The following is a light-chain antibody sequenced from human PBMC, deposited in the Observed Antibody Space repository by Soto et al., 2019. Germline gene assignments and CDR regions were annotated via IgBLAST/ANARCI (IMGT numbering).Light chain of an antibody. CDR2: HAS. Sequence: ENVLTQSPGTLSLSPWERATLSCRASQSISSSSLAWYQQEPGRAPRLLIYHASSRATGIPDRFSGSGSGTDFTLTISRLEPEDFAVYYCQQYNNWPPWTFGQGTKVDIK. CDR1: QSISSSS. CDR3: QQYNNWPPWT. V-gene: IGKV3-20*01. J-gene: IGKJ1*01.